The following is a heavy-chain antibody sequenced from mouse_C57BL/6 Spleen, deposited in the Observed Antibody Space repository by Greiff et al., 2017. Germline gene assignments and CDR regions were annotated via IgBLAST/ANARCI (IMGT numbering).Heavy chain of an antibody. J-gene: IGHJ4*01. CDR1: GYTFTDYN. V-gene: IGHV1-22*01. Sequence: EVQLQQSGPELVKPGASVKMSCKASGYTFTDYNMHWVKQSHGKSLEWIGYINPNNGDTRYNQKFKGKATMTVNKSSSTAYMELRSLTSEDSAIYYCARGDYVSRYYAMDYWGQGTSVTVSS. CDR3: ARGDYVSRYYAMDY. D-gene: IGHD1-1*01. CDR2: INPNNGDT.